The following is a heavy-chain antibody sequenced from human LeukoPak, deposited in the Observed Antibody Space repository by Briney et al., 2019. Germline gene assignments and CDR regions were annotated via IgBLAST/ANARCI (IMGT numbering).Heavy chain of an antibody. CDR2: IYTSGST. CDR1: SGSISSYY. Sequence: SETLSLTCTVSSGSISSYYWSWLRQPAGKGLEWIGHIYTSGSTNYNPSLKSRVTMSVDTSESHFSLKPNSVTAADTAVYYCARDNGGMYYYDSSGYYSSPNWFDPWGQGTLVTVSS. D-gene: IGHD3-22*01. J-gene: IGHJ5*02. V-gene: IGHV4-4*07. CDR3: ARDNGGMYYYDSSGYYSSPNWFDP.